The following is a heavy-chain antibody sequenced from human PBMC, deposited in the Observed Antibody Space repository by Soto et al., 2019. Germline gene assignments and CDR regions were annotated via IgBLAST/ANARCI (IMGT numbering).Heavy chain of an antibody. CDR1: GFTFSSYA. CDR2: ISYDGSNK. Sequence: GGSLRLSCAASGFTFSSYAMHWVRQAPGKGLEWVAVISYDGSNKYYADSVKGRFTISRDNPTDTLYLQMDSLRAEDTGVYYCAKDLGIAVASNWFDPWGQGTLVTVSS. V-gene: IGHV3-30*18. D-gene: IGHD6-19*01. CDR3: AKDLGIAVASNWFDP. J-gene: IGHJ5*02.